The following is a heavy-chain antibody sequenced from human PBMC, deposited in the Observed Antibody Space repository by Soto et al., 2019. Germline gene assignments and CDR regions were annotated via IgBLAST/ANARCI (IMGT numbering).Heavy chain of an antibody. D-gene: IGHD6-13*01. CDR2: IYGDGST. CDR3: ARDPIAGGYYYYYGMDV. Sequence: EVQLVESGGGLIQPGGSLRLSCAASEFTVSRKCMSWVRQAPGKGLEWVSLIYGDGSTYYADSVKGRFTISRDTSKNTLYLEMNGLRAEDTAVYYCARDPIAGGYYYYYGMDVWGQGTTVTVSS. CDR1: EFTVSRKC. J-gene: IGHJ6*02. V-gene: IGHV3-53*01.